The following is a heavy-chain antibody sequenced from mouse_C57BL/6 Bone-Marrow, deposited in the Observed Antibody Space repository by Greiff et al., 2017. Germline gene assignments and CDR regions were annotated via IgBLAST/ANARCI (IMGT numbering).Heavy chain of an antibody. V-gene: IGHV14-2*01. CDR2: IDPDDGET. J-gene: IGHJ4*01. Sequence: FQLQQSGAELVKPGASVKLSCTASAFNIKDYYMPWVKQRTEQGLEWIGRIDPDDGETTYAPKFQGKATITADTSSNTAYLQLSSLTSEDTAVYYCARQPGDYAMDYWGQGTSVTVSS. CDR3: ARQPGDYAMDY. CDR1: AFNIKDYY.